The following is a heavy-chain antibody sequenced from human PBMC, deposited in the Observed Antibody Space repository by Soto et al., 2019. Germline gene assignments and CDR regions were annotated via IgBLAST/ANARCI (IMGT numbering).Heavy chain of an antibody. D-gene: IGHD3-22*01. Sequence: GGSLRLSCAASGFTFSSYAMSWVRQAPGKGLEWVSAISGSGGSTYYADSVKGRFTISRDNSKNTLYLQMNSLRAEDTAVYYCASHGWDYYDSSGYYYYLDVWGQGTTVTVSS. CDR3: ASHGWDYYDSSGYYYYLDV. J-gene: IGHJ6*02. V-gene: IGHV3-23*01. CDR1: GFTFSSYA. CDR2: ISGSGGST.